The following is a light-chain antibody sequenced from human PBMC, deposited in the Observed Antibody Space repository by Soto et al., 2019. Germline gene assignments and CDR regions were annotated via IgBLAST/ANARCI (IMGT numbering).Light chain of an antibody. CDR2: DAS. CDR3: QQYGSFGT. J-gene: IGKJ1*01. Sequence: EIVLTHSPATLSLSPGERATLSCRASRSLINYLAWYQQKPGQAPRLLIYDASSRATGIPARFSGSGSGTEFALDIATLEPEDFAVYYCQQYGSFGTLGQGAKVDI. V-gene: IGKV3-11*01. CDR1: RSLINY.